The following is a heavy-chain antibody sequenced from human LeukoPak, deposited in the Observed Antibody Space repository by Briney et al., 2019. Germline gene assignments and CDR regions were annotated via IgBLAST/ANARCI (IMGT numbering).Heavy chain of an antibody. CDR1: GFTFSSYW. CDR3: ARESGITIFGVVINRWFDP. V-gene: IGHV3-23*01. Sequence: GSLRLSCAASGFTFSSYWMHWVRQAPGKGLEWVSAISGSGGSTYYADSVKGRFTISRDNSKNTLYLQMNSLRAEDTAVYYCARESGITIFGVVINRWFDPWGQGTLVTVSS. D-gene: IGHD3-3*01. J-gene: IGHJ5*02. CDR2: ISGSGGST.